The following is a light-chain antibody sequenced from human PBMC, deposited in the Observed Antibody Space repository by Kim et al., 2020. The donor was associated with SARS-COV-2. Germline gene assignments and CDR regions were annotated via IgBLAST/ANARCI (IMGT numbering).Light chain of an antibody. CDR3: NSRDSSGNHWV. J-gene: IGLJ3*02. CDR1: SLRSYN. CDR2: GKN. V-gene: IGLV3-19*01. Sequence: ALGQTVRITCQVDSLRSYNASWYQQKPGQAPVLVIYGKNNRPSGIPDRFSGSSSGNTASLTITGAQAEDEADYYCNSRDSSGNHWVFGGGTQLTVL.